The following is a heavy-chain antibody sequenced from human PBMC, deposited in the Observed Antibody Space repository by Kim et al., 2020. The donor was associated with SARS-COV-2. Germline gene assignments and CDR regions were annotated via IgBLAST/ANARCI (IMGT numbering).Heavy chain of an antibody. CDR1: GFTFSSYG. CDR2: IWYDGSNK. D-gene: IGHD6-19*01. Sequence: GGSLRLSCAASGFTFSSYGMHWVRQAPGKGLEWVAVIWYDGSNKYYVDSVKGRFTISRDNSKNTLYLQMNSLRAEDTAVYYCARGSSAVAAPFYYWGQGTLVTVSS. J-gene: IGHJ4*02. CDR3: ARGSSAVAAPFYY. V-gene: IGHV3-33*01.